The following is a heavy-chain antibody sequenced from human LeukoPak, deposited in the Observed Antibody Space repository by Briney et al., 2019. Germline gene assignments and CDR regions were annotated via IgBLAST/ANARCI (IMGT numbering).Heavy chain of an antibody. CDR3: AKDKEVSGGRTGWFDP. CDR2: ISGSGGST. CDR1: GFTFSSYA. V-gene: IGHV3-23*01. D-gene: IGHD3-10*01. J-gene: IGHJ5*02. Sequence: GGSLRLSCAASGFTFSSYAMSWVRQAPGKGLEWVSAISGSGGSTYYADSVKGRFTFSRDNSKNTLYLQMNSLRAEDTAVYYCAKDKEVSGGRTGWFDPWGQGTLVTVSS.